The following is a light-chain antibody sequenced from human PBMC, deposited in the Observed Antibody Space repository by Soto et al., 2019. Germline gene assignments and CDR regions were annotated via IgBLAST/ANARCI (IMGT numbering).Light chain of an antibody. CDR3: LQYNGYYRT. CDR1: QTISGW. V-gene: IGKV1-5*01. CDR2: DAS. Sequence: DIQMTQSPSTRSAAVGDTVTIACQASQTISGWLAWYQQRPGKAPNLLIFDASTLESGVPSRFSGSGSGTTFTLTISSLQSDDFATYYCLQYNGYYRTFGQGTKVDI. J-gene: IGKJ1*01.